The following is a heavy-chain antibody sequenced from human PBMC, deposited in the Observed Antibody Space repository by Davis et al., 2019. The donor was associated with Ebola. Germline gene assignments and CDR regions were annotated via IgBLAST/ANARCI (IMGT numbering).Heavy chain of an antibody. CDR1: GFTFSSYA. CDR3: AKDWGSYDSSGYPFDY. CDR2: ISGSGGST. V-gene: IGHV3-23*01. Sequence: PGGSLRLSCAASGFTFSSYAMSWVRQAPGKGLEWVSAISGSGGSTYYADSVKGRFTISRDNSKNTLYLQMNSLRAEDTAVYYCAKDWGSYDSSGYPFDYWGQGTLVTVSS. J-gene: IGHJ4*02. D-gene: IGHD3-22*01.